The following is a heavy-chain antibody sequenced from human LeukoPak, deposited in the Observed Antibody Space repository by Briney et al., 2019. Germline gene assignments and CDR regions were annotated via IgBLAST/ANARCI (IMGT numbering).Heavy chain of an antibody. CDR2: MNPNSGNT. J-gene: IGHJ5*02. CDR3: ARVGGDYGDYVRFDP. D-gene: IGHD4-17*01. CDR1: GYTFTSYD. Sequence: ASVKVSCKASGYTFTSYDINWVRQATGQGLEWMGWMNPNSGNTGYAQKFQGRVTITRNTSISTAYMELSSLRSEDTAVYYCARVGGDYGDYVRFDPWGQGTLVTVSS. V-gene: IGHV1-8*03.